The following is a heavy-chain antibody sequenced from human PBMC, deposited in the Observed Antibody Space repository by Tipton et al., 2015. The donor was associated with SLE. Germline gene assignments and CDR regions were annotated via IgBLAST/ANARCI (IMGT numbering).Heavy chain of an antibody. CDR3: ARYSSSWVDY. CDR2: IYYSGST. D-gene: IGHD6-13*01. V-gene: IGHV4-59*12. Sequence: TLSLTCTVSGGSISSYYWSWIRQPPGKGLEWIGYIYYSGSTYYNPSLTSRVTISVDTSKNQFSLRLSSVTAADTAVYYCARYSSSWVDYWGQGTLVTVSS. CDR1: GGSISSYY. J-gene: IGHJ4*02.